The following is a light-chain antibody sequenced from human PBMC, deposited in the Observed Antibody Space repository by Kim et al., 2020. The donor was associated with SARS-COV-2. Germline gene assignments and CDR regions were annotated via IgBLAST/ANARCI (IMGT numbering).Light chain of an antibody. J-gene: IGLJ1*01. CDR2: DNN. CDR1: SSNIGNNY. CDR3: GTWDSSLSALYV. Sequence: QKGTISCSGSSSNIGNNYVSWYQQLPGTAPKLLIYDNNKRPSGIPDRFSGSKSGTSATLGITGLQTGDEADYYCGTWDSSLSALYVFGTGTKVTVL. V-gene: IGLV1-51*01.